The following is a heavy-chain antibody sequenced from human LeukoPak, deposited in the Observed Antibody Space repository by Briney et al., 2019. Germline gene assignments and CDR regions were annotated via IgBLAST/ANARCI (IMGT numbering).Heavy chain of an antibody. J-gene: IGHJ4*02. CDR3: ANPRDSSTWYTFDY. CDR1: GFTFSSYA. V-gene: IGHV3-23*01. D-gene: IGHD6-13*01. CDR2: ISSSGGST. Sequence: GGSLRLSCAASGFTFSSYAMNWVRQAPGKGLEWVSGISSSGGSTSYADSVKGRITISRDNSKNTLYLQMNSLRAEDTAVYYCANPRDSSTWYTFDYWGQGTLVTVSS.